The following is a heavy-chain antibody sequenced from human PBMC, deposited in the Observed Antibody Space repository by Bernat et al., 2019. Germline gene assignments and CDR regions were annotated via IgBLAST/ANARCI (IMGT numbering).Heavy chain of an antibody. Sequence: QVQLVQSGAEVKKPGASVKVSCKASGYTFTSYGISWVRQAPGQGLEWMGWISAYNGNTNYAQKLQGRVTMTTDTSTSTAYMELRSLRSDDTAVYYCARDAVQYYDILTGIPGGHNWFDPWCQGTLVTVSS. CDR1: GYTFTSYG. J-gene: IGHJ5*02. CDR3: ARDAVQYYDILTGIPGGHNWFDP. D-gene: IGHD3-9*01. CDR2: ISAYNGNT. V-gene: IGHV1-18*04.